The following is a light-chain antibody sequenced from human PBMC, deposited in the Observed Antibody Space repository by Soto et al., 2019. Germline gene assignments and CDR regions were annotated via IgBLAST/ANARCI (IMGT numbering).Light chain of an antibody. CDR3: QQRSNWPLT. Sequence: EIVLTQSPATLSLSPGERATLSCWASQSVSSYLGWYQQKPGQAPRLLIYDASNRATGIPARFSGSGSGTDFTLTISSLEPEDFAVYYCQQRSNWPLTFGGGTKVEIK. CDR1: QSVSSY. CDR2: DAS. J-gene: IGKJ4*01. V-gene: IGKV3-11*01.